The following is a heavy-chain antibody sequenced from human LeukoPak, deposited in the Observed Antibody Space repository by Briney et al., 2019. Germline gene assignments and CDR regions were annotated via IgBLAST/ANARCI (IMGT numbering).Heavy chain of an antibody. D-gene: IGHD4-17*01. CDR2: ISYDGSNK. V-gene: IGHV3-30-3*01. CDR3: ARETGSAVGSTDFDY. J-gene: IGHJ4*02. Sequence: PGGSLRLSCAASGFTFSTNAMSWVRQAPGKGLEWVAVISYDGSNKYYADSVKGRFSISRDNSRNTQNLQMSSLRVEDTAVYYCARETGSAVGSTDFDYWGQGTLVTVSS. CDR1: GFTFSTNA.